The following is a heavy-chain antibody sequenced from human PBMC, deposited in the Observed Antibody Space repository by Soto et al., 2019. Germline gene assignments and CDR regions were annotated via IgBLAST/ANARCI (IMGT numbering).Heavy chain of an antibody. D-gene: IGHD4-17*01. CDR2: IYYSGST. J-gene: IGHJ3*02. CDR1: GYSISSSNW. CDR3: ARKNGVLDAFDI. V-gene: IGHV4-28*01. Sequence: QVQLQESGPGLVKPSDTLSLTCAVSGYSISSSNWWGWIRQPPGKGLEWIGYIYYSGSTYYNPSLKSRVXXXVXXSKNQFSLQLSSVTAVDTAVYYCARKNGVLDAFDIWGRGTMVTVSS.